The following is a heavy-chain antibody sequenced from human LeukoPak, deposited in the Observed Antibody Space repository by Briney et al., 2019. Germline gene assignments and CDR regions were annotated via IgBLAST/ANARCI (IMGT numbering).Heavy chain of an antibody. D-gene: IGHD2-2*01. V-gene: IGHV3-33*01. J-gene: IGHJ6*02. CDR1: GFTFSSYG. CDR2: IWYDGSNK. Sequence: GRSLRLSCSASGFTFSSYGMHWVRQAPGKGLHGVAVIWYDGSNKYYADSVKGRFTISRDNSKNTLYLQMNSLRAEDTAVYYCARDRIVVVPAAHLYYYYGMDVWGQGTTVTVSS. CDR3: ARDRIVVVPAAHLYYYYGMDV.